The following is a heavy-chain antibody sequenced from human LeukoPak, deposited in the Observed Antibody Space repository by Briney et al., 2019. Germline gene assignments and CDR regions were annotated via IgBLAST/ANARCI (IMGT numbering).Heavy chain of an antibody. J-gene: IGHJ5*02. Sequence: GGSLRLSCAASGFTFSSYWMSWVRQAPGKGLEWVANIKQDGSEKYYVDSVKGRFTISRDNAKNSLYLQMNSLRAEDTAVYYCARDRTVVVPAATNWFDPWGQGTLVTASS. CDR3: ARDRTVVVPAATNWFDP. CDR2: IKQDGSEK. D-gene: IGHD2-2*01. CDR1: GFTFSSYW. V-gene: IGHV3-7*01.